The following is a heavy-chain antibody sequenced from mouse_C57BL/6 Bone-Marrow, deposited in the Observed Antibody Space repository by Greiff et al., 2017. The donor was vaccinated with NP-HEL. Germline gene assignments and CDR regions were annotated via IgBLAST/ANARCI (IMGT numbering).Heavy chain of an antibody. CDR2: INPNNGGT. J-gene: IGHJ2*01. CDR1: GYTFTDYY. Sequence: VQLQQSGPELVKPGASVKISCKASGYTFTDYYMNWVKQSHGKSLEWIGDINPNNGGTSYNQKFKGKATLTVDKSSSTAYMELRSLTSEDSAVYYCAITTVVPLDYWGQGTTLTVSS. V-gene: IGHV1-26*01. CDR3: AITTVVPLDY. D-gene: IGHD1-1*01.